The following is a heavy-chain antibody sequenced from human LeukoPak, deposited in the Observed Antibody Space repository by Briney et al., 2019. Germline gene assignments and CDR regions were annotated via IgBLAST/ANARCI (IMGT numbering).Heavy chain of an antibody. Sequence: SETLSLTCTVSGGSITSYYWSWIRQPPGKGLEWIGYIYYSGSTNYNPSLKSRVTISVDTSKNQFSLKLSSVTAADTAVYYCARGPPPHYYGSAYMDVWGKGTTVTVSS. J-gene: IGHJ6*03. CDR3: ARGPPPHYYGSAYMDV. CDR2: IYYSGST. D-gene: IGHD3-10*01. CDR1: GGSITSYY. V-gene: IGHV4-59*01.